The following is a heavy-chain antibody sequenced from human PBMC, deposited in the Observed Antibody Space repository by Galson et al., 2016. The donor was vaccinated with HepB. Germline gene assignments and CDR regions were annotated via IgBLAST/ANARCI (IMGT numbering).Heavy chain of an antibody. CDR3: AKYQGHPVTTYHFDY. Sequence: SLRLSCAASGFTFSNYGMYWVRQAKGKGLEWVSLIGAAGDIYYSDSVKGRFTISRDNSKNTLYLQMSSLTAEDTALYYCAKYQGHPVTTYHFDYWGQGTLVTVSS. V-gene: IGHV3-13*01. CDR1: GFTFSNYG. J-gene: IGHJ4*02. CDR2: IGAAGDI. D-gene: IGHD2-2*01.